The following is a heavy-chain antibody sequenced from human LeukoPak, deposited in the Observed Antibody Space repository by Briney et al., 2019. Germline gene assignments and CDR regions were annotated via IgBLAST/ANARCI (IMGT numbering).Heavy chain of an antibody. CDR2: IYHSGKS. CDR3: ARAKYYKVLTGYYFDY. Sequence: SETLSLTCSVSGYSISSGYYWDWIRQPPGKGLEWIASIYHSGKSYYNPSLESRVTISVDTSKNQISLKLSSVTAADTAVYYCARAKYYKVLTGYYFDYWGQGALVTVSS. V-gene: IGHV4-38-2*02. J-gene: IGHJ4*02. CDR1: GYSISSGYY. D-gene: IGHD3-9*01.